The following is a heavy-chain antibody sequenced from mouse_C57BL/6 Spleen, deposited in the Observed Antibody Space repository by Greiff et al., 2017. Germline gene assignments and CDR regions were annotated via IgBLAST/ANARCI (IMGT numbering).Heavy chain of an antibody. CDR1: GFTFSDYY. CDR2: INYDGSST. J-gene: IGHJ2*01. V-gene: IGHV5-16*01. Sequence: EVHLVESEGGLVQPGSSMKLSCTASGFTFSDYYMAWVRQVPEKGLEWVANINYDGSSTYYLDSLKSRFIISRDNAKNILYLQMSSLKSEDTATYYCARETVYGSSYFDYWGQGTTLTVSS. CDR3: ARETVYGSSYFDY. D-gene: IGHD1-1*01.